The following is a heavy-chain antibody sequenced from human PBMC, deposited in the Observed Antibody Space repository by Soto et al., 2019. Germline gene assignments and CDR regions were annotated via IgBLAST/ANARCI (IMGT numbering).Heavy chain of an antibody. CDR1: GGTFSSYA. V-gene: IGHV1-69*13. Sequence: SVKVSCKASGGTFSSYAISWVRQAPGQGLEWMGGIIPIFGTANYAQKFQGRVTITADESTSTAYMELRSLRPDDTAVYFCVAWRGGPPLWGQGTTVTV. D-gene: IGHD3-10*01. J-gene: IGHJ6*02. CDR2: IIPIFGTA. CDR3: VAWRGGPPL.